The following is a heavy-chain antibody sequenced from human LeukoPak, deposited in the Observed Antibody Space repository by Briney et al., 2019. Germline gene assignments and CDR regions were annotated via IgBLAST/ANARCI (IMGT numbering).Heavy chain of an antibody. CDR2: IYRTGNT. J-gene: IGHJ3*01. Sequence: SETLSLTCTVSGGSISGGAYWGWVRQPPGKGLEWIATIYRTGNTYYNPSLESRVTISIDTSKNQFSLKLNSVTAADTAVYYCANSWYYYDSSGLPKADAFDRWGQRTLVTVSS. CDR3: ANSWYYYDSSGLPKADAFDR. V-gene: IGHV4-38-2*02. CDR1: GGSISGGAY. D-gene: IGHD3-22*01.